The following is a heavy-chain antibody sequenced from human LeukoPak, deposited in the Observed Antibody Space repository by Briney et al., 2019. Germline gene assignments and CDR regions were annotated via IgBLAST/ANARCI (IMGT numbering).Heavy chain of an antibody. CDR3: ARGDNYDFWSGYYTGQSWFDP. D-gene: IGHD3-3*01. CDR1: GGSISSSSYY. V-gene: IGHV4-39*07. J-gene: IGHJ5*02. Sequence: SETLSLTCTVSGGSISSSSYYWGWIRQPPGKGLEWIGSIYYSGSTYYNPSLKSRVTISVDTSKNQFSLKLSSVTAADTAVYYCARGDNYDFWSGYYTGQSWFDPWGQGTLVTVSS. CDR2: IYYSGST.